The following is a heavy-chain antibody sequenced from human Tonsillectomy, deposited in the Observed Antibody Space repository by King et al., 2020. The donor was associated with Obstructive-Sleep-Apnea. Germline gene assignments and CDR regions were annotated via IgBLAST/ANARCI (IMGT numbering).Heavy chain of an antibody. Sequence: VQLQQSGPGLVKPSQTLSLTCAISGDSVSSNSVTWNWNMQSPSRGLEWLGRTYYRSKWDNDYAVFVKRRITINPDTSQNQFSLQLNSVTPEDTAVYYCARDTGHWDFDYWGQGTLVTVSS. CDR1: GDSVSSNSVT. CDR3: ARDTGHWDFDY. CDR2: TYYRSKWDN. D-gene: IGHD1-26*01. J-gene: IGHJ4*02. V-gene: IGHV6-1*01.